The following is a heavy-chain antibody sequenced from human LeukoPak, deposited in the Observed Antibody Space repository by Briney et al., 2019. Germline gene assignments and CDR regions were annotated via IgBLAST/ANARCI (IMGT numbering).Heavy chain of an antibody. CDR3: AVAGLSYWYFDL. J-gene: IGHJ2*01. CDR1: GFTVSTTL. V-gene: IGHV3-66*01. D-gene: IGHD6-19*01. CDR2: ISADGAT. Sequence: GGSLRLTCIVSGFTVSTTLMDWVRQAPGKGPEWVSLISADGATVYADSVKGRFTISRDNAKNSLYLQMNSLRAEDTAVYYCAVAGLSYWYFDLWGRGTLVTVSS.